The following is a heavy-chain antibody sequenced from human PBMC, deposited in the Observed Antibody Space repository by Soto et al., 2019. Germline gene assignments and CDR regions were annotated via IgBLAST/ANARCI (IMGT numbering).Heavy chain of an antibody. V-gene: IGHV1-69*02. D-gene: IGHD3-16*01. CDR3: ASTLYYQAFDI. J-gene: IGHJ3*02. Sequence: QVQLVQSGAEVKKPGSSVKVSCKASGGTFSSYTISWLRQAPGQGREWMGRIIPILGIANYSQKFQGRVTITADKSTSTAYMELSSLRSEDTAVYYCASTLYYQAFDIWGQGTMVTVSS. CDR1: GGTFSSYT. CDR2: IIPILGIA.